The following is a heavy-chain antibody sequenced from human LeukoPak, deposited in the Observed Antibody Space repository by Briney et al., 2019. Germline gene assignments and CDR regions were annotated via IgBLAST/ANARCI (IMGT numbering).Heavy chain of an antibody. V-gene: IGHV1-3*01. CDR2: INAGNGNT. J-gene: IGHJ4*02. CDR3: ARGYSSSWDFVY. D-gene: IGHD6-13*01. Sequence: GASVKVSCKASGYTFINYAINWGRQAPGQRPEWIGWINAGNGNTKYSQKFQGRVTITRDTSASTAYMELSSLRSEDTAVYYCARGYSSSWDFVYWGQGTLVTVSS. CDR1: GYTFINYA.